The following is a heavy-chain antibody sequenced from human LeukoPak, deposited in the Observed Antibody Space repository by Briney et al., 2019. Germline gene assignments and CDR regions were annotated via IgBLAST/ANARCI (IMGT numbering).Heavy chain of an antibody. J-gene: IGHJ4*02. V-gene: IGHV4-59*01. Sequence: SETLSLTCTVSGGSISSYYWSWIRQPPGKGLEWIGYIYYSGSTNYNPSLKSRVTISVDTSKNQFSLKLSSVTAADTAVYYCARENYYDSSFPLDYWGQGTLVTVSS. CDR2: IYYSGST. CDR1: GGSISSYY. CDR3: ARENYYDSSFPLDY. D-gene: IGHD3-22*01.